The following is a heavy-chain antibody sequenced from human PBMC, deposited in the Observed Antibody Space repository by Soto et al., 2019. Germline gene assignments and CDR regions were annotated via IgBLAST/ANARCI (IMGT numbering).Heavy chain of an antibody. J-gene: IGHJ6*03. CDR2: ISGSGGST. Sequence: EVQLLESGGGLVQPGGSLRLSCAASGFTFSSYAMSWVRQAPGKGLEWVSAISGSGGSTYYADSVKGRFTISRDNSKNTLYLQMNSLRAEDTAVYYCAKGSTVTTGYYYYMDVWGKGTTVTVSS. D-gene: IGHD4-4*01. V-gene: IGHV3-23*01. CDR3: AKGSTVTTGYYYYMDV. CDR1: GFTFSSYA.